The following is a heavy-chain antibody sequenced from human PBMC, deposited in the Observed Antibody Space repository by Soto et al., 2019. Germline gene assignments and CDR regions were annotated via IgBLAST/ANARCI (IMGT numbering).Heavy chain of an antibody. V-gene: IGHV3-23*01. CDR2: ISGSGGST. J-gene: IGHJ3*02. CDR3: AKGAIFGVVIIPDHDAFDI. Sequence: GGSLRLSCAASGFPSSSYAMAWVRQAPGKGLEWVSAISGSGGSTYYADSVKGRFTISRDNSKNTLYLQMNSLRAEDTAVYYCAKGAIFGVVIIPDHDAFDIWGQGTMVTVSS. CDR1: GFPSSSYA. D-gene: IGHD3-3*01.